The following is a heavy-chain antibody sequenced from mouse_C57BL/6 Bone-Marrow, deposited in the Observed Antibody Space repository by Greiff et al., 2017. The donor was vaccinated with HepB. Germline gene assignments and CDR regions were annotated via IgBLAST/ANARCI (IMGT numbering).Heavy chain of an antibody. V-gene: IGHV10-1*01. D-gene: IGHD1-1*01. Sequence: EVMLVESGGGLVQPKGSLKLSCAASGFSFNTYAMNWVRQAPGKGLEWVARIRSKSNNYATYYADSVKDRFTISRDDSESMLYLQMNNLKTEDTAMYYCVRLKSFYYYGSSWDWYFDVWGTGTTVTVSS. CDR2: IRSKSNNYAT. J-gene: IGHJ1*03. CDR3: VRLKSFYYYGSSWDWYFDV. CDR1: GFSFNTYA.